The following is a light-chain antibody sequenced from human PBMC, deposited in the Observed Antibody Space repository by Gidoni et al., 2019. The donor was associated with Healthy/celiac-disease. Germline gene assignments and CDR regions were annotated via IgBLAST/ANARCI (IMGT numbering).Light chain of an antibody. V-gene: IGKV3-20*01. Sequence: ENVLTQSPGTLSLSPGERATLSCRASQSVSSSYLAWYQPKPGQAPRLLIYGASSRATGIPDRCSGSGSGTDFTLTISRLEPEDFAVYYWQQYGSSPFTFGPGTKVDIK. CDR1: QSVSSSY. J-gene: IGKJ3*01. CDR3: QQYGSSPFT. CDR2: GAS.